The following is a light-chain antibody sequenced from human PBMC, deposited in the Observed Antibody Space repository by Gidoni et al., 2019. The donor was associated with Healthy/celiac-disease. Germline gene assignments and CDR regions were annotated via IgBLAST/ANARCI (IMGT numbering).Light chain of an antibody. V-gene: IGKV3-20*01. J-gene: IGKJ5*01. Sequence: EIVLTQSPGTLSWSPGERATISCMASQSVSSSYLAWYQQKPGQAPRLLISGASSRATGIPDRFSGSGSGTDFTLTISRLEPEDFAVYYCQQYGSSSITFGQGTRLEIK. CDR2: GAS. CDR3: QQYGSSSIT. CDR1: QSVSSSY.